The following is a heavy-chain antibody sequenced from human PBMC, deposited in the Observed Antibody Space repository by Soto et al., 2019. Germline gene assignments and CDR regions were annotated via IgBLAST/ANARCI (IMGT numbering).Heavy chain of an antibody. CDR2: IWYDGSNK. CDR1: GFTFSSYG. J-gene: IGHJ6*02. CDR3: ARDRIRPDYDILTGYYMPYYYYGMDV. D-gene: IGHD3-9*01. Sequence: GGSLRLSCAASGFTFSSYGMHWVRQAPGKGLEWVAVIWYDGSNKYYADSVKGRFTISRDNSKNTLYLQMNSLRAEDTAVYYCARDRIRPDYDILTGYYMPYYYYGMDVWGQGTTVTVSS. V-gene: IGHV3-33*01.